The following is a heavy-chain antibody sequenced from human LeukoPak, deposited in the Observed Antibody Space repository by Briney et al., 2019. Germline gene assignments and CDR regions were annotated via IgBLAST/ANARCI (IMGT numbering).Heavy chain of an antibody. CDR3: ARARDSSGYYYYYYMDV. J-gene: IGHJ6*03. D-gene: IGHD3-22*01. Sequence: SETLSLTCTVSGGSVSTYYWTWIRQPAGKGLEWIGRVSTSGSPIYNPSLKSRVTISVDTSKNQFSLKLSSVTAADTSVYYCARARDSSGYYYYYYMDVWGKGTTVTVSS. CDR2: VSTSGSP. V-gene: IGHV4-4*07. CDR1: GGSVSTYY.